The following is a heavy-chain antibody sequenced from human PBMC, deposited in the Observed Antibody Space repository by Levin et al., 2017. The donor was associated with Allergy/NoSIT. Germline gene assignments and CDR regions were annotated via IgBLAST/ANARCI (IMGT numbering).Heavy chain of an antibody. CDR3: ARGLGGDYSY. CDR1: GGSISSYY. Sequence: TSETLSLTCTVSGGSISSYYWSWIRQPPGKGLEWIGYIYYSGSTNYNPSLKSRVTISVDTSKNQFSLKLSSVTAADTAVYYCARGLGGDYSYWGQGTLVTVSS. V-gene: IGHV4-59*01. CDR2: IYYSGST. J-gene: IGHJ4*02. D-gene: IGHD4-17*01.